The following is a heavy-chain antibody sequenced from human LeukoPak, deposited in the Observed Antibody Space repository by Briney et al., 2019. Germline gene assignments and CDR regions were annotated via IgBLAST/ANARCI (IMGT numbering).Heavy chain of an antibody. V-gene: IGHV3-11*01. CDR1: GFTFSDYY. D-gene: IGHD5-24*01. CDR2: ISSSGSTI. CDR3: ARDSVGWLQHFDY. J-gene: IGHJ4*02. Sequence: GGSLRLSCAASGFTFSDYYMSWISQAPGKGLEWVSYISSSGSTIYYADSVKGRFTISGDNAKNSLYLQMNSLRAEDTAVYYCARDSVGWLQHFDYWGQGTLVTVSS.